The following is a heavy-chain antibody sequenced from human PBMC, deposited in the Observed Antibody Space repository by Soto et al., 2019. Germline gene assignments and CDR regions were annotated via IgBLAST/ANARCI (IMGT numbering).Heavy chain of an antibody. CDR1: GYTFTYRY. CDR2: ITPFNGNT. CDR3: ATTEKVRGVIFDAFDI. Sequence: GASVKVSCKASGYTFTYRYLHWVRQAPGQALEWMGWITPFNGNTNYAQKFQDRVTITRDRSMSTAYMELSSLRSEDTAMYYCATTEKVRGVIFDAFDIWGQGTMVTVSS. D-gene: IGHD3-10*01. V-gene: IGHV1-45*02. J-gene: IGHJ3*02.